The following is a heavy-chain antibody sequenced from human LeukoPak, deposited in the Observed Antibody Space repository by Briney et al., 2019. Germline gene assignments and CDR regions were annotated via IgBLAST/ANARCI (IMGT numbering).Heavy chain of an antibody. D-gene: IGHD3-9*01. CDR2: IIPIFGTA. J-gene: IGHJ4*02. Sequence: GASVKVSCKASTYTLTSYAISWMRQAPGQGLEWMGGIIPIFGTANYAQKFQGRVTITADESTSTAYMELSSLRSEDTAVYYCARVSEELRYFDWLFDYWGQGTLVTVSS. CDR1: TYTLTSYA. CDR3: ARVSEELRYFDWLFDY. V-gene: IGHV1-69*13.